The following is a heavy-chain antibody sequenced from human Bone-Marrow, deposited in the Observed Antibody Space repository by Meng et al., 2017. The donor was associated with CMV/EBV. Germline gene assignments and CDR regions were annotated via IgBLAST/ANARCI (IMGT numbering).Heavy chain of an antibody. CDR1: GFTFSSYS. D-gene: IGHD3-3*01. V-gene: IGHV3-21*01. CDR3: ARDFPTGTYDFWSGYFYYYGMDV. Sequence: GESLKISCAASGFTFSSYSMNWVRQAPGKGLEWVSSISSSSSYIYYADSVKGRFTISRDNAKNSLYLQMNSLRAEDTAVYYCARDFPTGTYDFWSGYFYYYGMDVWGQGHTVTVSS. J-gene: IGHJ6*02. CDR2: ISSSSSYI.